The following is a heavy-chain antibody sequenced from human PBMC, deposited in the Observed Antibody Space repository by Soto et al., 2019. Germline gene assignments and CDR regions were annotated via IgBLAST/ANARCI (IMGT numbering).Heavy chain of an antibody. CDR1: GFTFSDYY. J-gene: IGHJ4*02. CDR2: IGSGGGTI. D-gene: IGHD3-3*01. CDR3: ARRRDFLDY. Sequence: QVQLVESGGGLVKAGGSLRLSCAASGFTFSDYYMTWIRQAPGKGLAWVSYIGSGGGTIYYADSVKGRFTISSDNAKSSLYLQMNSLRAEDTAVYYCARRRDFLDYWGQGTLVNVSS. V-gene: IGHV3-11*01.